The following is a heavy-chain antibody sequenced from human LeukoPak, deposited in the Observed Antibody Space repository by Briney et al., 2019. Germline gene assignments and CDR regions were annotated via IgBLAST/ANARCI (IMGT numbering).Heavy chain of an antibody. J-gene: IGHJ4*02. CDR2: IYYSGST. V-gene: IGHV4-59*08. Sequence: TSETLSLTCAVSGGSISSYYWSWIRQPPGKGLEWIGYIYYSGSTNYNPSLKSRVTISVDTSKNQFSLKLSSVTAADTAVYYCARVSIAAAGTCFDYWGQGTLVTVSS. CDR1: GGSISSYY. D-gene: IGHD6-13*01. CDR3: ARVSIAAAGTCFDY.